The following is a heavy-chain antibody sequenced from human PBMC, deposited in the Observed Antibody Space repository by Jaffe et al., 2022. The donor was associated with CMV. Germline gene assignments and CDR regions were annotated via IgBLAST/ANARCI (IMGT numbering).Heavy chain of an antibody. V-gene: IGHV3-23*01. D-gene: IGHD2-2*01. CDR3: AKRQRGAGLVPAAVLDY. CDR2: ISGSVDSA. Sequence: EVQLLESGGGLVQPGGSLRLSCAASGFTFSDYAMSWVRQAPGKGLEWISAISGSVDSAYYADSVKGRFIISRDNAKNTLYLQMNSLGAEDTAVYYCAKRQRGAGLVPAAVLDYWGQGTLVTVSS. J-gene: IGHJ4*02. CDR1: GFTFSDYA.